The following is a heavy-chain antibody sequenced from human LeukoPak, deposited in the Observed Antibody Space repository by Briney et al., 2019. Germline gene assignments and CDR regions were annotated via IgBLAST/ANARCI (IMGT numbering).Heavy chain of an antibody. V-gene: IGHV3-30*02. J-gene: IGHJ4*02. Sequence: PGGSLRLSCAASGFTFSSYGMHWVRQAPGKGLEWVAFIRYDGSNKYYADSVKGRFTISRDNSKNTLYLQMNSLRAEDTAVYYCAKDRPPLPAAPSYYFDYWGQGTLVTVSS. D-gene: IGHD2-2*01. CDR2: IRYDGSNK. CDR3: AKDRPPLPAAPSYYFDY. CDR1: GFTFSSYG.